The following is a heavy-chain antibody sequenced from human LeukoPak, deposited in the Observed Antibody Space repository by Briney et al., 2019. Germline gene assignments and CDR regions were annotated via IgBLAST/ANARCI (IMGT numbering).Heavy chain of an antibody. Sequence: SETLSLTCTVSGGSISSYYWSWIRQPPGKGLEWIAYIYSSGNTNYNPSLKSRVTISVDTSKTNFSLKLSSVTAADTAVYYCVVRFNWFDPWGQGTLVTVSS. CDR2: IYSSGNT. J-gene: IGHJ5*02. V-gene: IGHV4-59*01. D-gene: IGHD4-17*01. CDR1: GGSISSYY. CDR3: VVRFNWFDP.